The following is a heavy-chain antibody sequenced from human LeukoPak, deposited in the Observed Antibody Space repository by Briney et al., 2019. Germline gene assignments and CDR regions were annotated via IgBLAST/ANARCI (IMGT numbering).Heavy chain of an antibody. Sequence: GRSLRLSCAASGFTFSSYGMHWVRQAPGKGLEWVAVISYDGSNKYYADSVKGRFTISRDNSKNTLYLQMNSLRAEDTAVYYCAKVLLWFGELRTDAFDIWGQRTMVTVSS. CDR2: ISYDGSNK. J-gene: IGHJ3*02. D-gene: IGHD3-10*01. CDR3: AKVLLWFGELRTDAFDI. V-gene: IGHV3-30*18. CDR1: GFTFSSYG.